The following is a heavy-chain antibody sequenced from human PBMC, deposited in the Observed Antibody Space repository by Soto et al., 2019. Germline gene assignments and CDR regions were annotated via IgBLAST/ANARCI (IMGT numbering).Heavy chain of an antibody. CDR2: INPKGGDS. Sequence: XSVKVSCKASGYQFVDYYIHWVRQAPGQGLEWMGIINPKGGDSRYAQKFQGRVTMTSNTFTSTVYMDLRRLTSDDTAVYYCARVYCGGDCSTGEWFYYYGMDVWGQGTTVTVSS. CDR1: GYQFVDYY. CDR3: ARVYCGGDCSTGEWFYYYGMDV. V-gene: IGHV1-46*01. J-gene: IGHJ6*02. D-gene: IGHD2-21*01.